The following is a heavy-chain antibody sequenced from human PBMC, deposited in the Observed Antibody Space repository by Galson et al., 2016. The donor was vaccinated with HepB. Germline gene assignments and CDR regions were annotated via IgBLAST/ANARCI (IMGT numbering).Heavy chain of an antibody. Sequence: SLRLSCAASGLTFSRCDMHWVRQATGEGLEWVSAIGTAGDTYYPGSVRGRFTISRENSKNSLYLQMNSLTAGDTAVYYCARGKFDCSGGTCHYYGMDVWGKGTTVTVSS. CDR2: IGTAGDT. CDR1: GLTFSRCD. D-gene: IGHD2-15*01. V-gene: IGHV3-13*01. J-gene: IGHJ6*04. CDR3: ARGKFDCSGGTCHYYGMDV.